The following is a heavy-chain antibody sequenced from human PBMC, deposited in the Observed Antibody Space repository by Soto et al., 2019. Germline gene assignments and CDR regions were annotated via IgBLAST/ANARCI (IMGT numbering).Heavy chain of an antibody. CDR1: GGSNSSYY. CDR2: ISYSGSS. CDR3: ARDLWGYCGTDCFPLDV. D-gene: IGHD2-21*02. V-gene: IGHV4-59*01. J-gene: IGHJ6*02. Sequence: PSETLSLTCTVSGGSNSSYYWSWIRQPPGKGLEWIGYISYSGSSTYNPSLRSRVTISVHTSKNQFYLKLNSVTAADTAVYYCARDLWGYCGTDCFPLDVWGQGTTVTVSS.